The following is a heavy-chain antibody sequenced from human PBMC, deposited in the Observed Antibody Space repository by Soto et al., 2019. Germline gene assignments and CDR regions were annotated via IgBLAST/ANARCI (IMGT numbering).Heavy chain of an antibody. CDR1: GGSIRSGNYY. Sequence: SETLSLTCTVSGGSIRSGNYYCTWIRQHPGKGLKWMGYISYSGSTQYNPSLKSRINISVDTSKNQFSLKLSSVTAADTAVYYCARVGGFGATTIDYWGQGTLVTVSS. CDR3: ARVGGFGATTIDY. CDR2: ISYSGST. D-gene: IGHD3-10*01. J-gene: IGHJ4*02. V-gene: IGHV4-30-4*01.